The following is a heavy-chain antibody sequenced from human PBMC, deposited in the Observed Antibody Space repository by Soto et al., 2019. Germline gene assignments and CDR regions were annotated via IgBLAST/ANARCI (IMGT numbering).Heavy chain of an antibody. J-gene: IGHJ5*02. CDR2: INPNSGGT. D-gene: IGHD4-17*01. Sequence: QVQRVQSGAEVKKPGASVKVSCKASGYTFSNYYFHWVRQAPGQGLEWMGWINPNSGGTNYAQQFQGRVTMTRDTSISTAYMDLSRLTSDDTAVYYCARGGDYDWFDPWGQGTLVTVSS. V-gene: IGHV1-2*02. CDR3: ARGGDYDWFDP. CDR1: GYTFSNYY.